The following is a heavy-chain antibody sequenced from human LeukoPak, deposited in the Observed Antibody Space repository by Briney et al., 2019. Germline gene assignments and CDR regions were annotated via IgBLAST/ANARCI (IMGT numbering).Heavy chain of an antibody. V-gene: IGHV4-4*07. CDR1: GDSIRGFY. CDR3: ARDSDLTASYYYGMDV. CDR2: MSASGST. Sequence: SETLSLTCTVPGDSIRGFYWSWIRQPAGKGLEWIGRMSASGSTNYNPSLKSRVTMSVDTSKNQFSLKLSSVTAADTAVYYCARDSDLTASYYYGMDVWGQGTTVTVSS. D-gene: IGHD3-9*01. J-gene: IGHJ6*02.